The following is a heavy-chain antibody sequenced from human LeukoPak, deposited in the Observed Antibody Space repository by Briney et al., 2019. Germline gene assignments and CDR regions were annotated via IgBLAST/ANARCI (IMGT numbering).Heavy chain of an antibody. Sequence: GGSLRLSCAASGFTFSSYAMHWVRQAPGKGLEWVAVVWYDGSKTYSADSVKGRITISRDGSKNTLYLQMNSLRAEDTAVYYCAREEAGYCSGGSCYGGAYDYWGQGTLVTVSS. CDR3: AREEAGYCSGGSCYGGAYDY. CDR2: VWYDGSKT. D-gene: IGHD2-15*01. CDR1: GFTFSSYA. V-gene: IGHV3-33*01. J-gene: IGHJ4*02.